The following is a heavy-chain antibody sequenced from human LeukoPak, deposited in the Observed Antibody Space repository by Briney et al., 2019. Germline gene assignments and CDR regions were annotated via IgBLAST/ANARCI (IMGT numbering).Heavy chain of an antibody. CDR1: GFTFSGSA. D-gene: IGHD3-16*01. CDR3: ARGNERFRLEAVTRPPWGVLYYYYYMDV. J-gene: IGHJ6*03. CDR2: IRSKANSYAT. Sequence: PGRSLRLSCAASGFTFSGSATHWVRQASEKGLEWVGRIRSKANSYATAYAASVKGRFTISRDDSKNTAYLQMNSLKTEDTAVYYCARGNERFRLEAVTRPPWGVLYYYYYMDVWGKGTTVTVSS. V-gene: IGHV3-73*01.